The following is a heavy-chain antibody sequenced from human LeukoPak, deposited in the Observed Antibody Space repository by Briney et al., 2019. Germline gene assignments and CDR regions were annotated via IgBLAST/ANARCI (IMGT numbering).Heavy chain of an antibody. Sequence: KPSETLSLTCTVSGGSISSYYWSWIRQPPGKGLEWIGYIYTSGSTNYNPSLKRRVTISVDTSKNQFSLKLSSVTAADTAVYYCARHRRITMVRGVINWFDPWGQGTLVTVSS. CDR3: ARHRRITMVRGVINWFDP. V-gene: IGHV4-4*09. CDR2: IYTSGST. D-gene: IGHD3-10*01. J-gene: IGHJ5*02. CDR1: GGSISSYY.